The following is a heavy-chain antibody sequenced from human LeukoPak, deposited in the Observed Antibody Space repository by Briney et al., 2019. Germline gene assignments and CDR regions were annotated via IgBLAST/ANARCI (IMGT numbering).Heavy chain of an antibody. D-gene: IGHD3-16*01. Sequence: PGGSLRLSCAASGFTFDDYTVHWVRQAPGKGLEWVSLISWDGGSTYYADSVKGRFTISRDNSKNSLYLQMNSLRTEDTALYYCAKDCLRLGESENYFDYWGQGTLVTVSS. J-gene: IGHJ4*02. CDR3: AKDCLRLGESENYFDY. CDR1: GFTFDDYT. V-gene: IGHV3-43*01. CDR2: ISWDGGST.